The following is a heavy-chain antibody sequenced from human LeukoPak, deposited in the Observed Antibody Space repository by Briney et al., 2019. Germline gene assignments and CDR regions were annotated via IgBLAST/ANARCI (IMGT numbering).Heavy chain of an antibody. CDR2: IYTSGST. V-gene: IGHV4-4*07. CDR3: ARTLEVSYCSSTSCYRRTNYYYYMDV. J-gene: IGHJ6*03. Sequence: SETLSLTCTVSGGSISSYYWSWIRPPAGKGLEWIGRIYTSGSTNYNPSLKSRVTMSVDTSKNQFSLKLSSVTAADTAVYYCARTLEVSYCSSTSCYRRTNYYYYMDVWGKGTTVTVSS. CDR1: GGSISSYY. D-gene: IGHD2-2*02.